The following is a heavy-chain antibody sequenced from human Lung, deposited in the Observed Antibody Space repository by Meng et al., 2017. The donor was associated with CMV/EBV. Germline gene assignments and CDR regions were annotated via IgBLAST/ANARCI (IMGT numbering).Heavy chain of an antibody. Sequence: GESLKISCAASGFAFRSFTMHWVRQAPGKGLEWVAVLSYDGRIEFYAESVKGRFTISRDNSKNTLFLQMNSMRREDTAVYYCARDLLECPYWGQGTLVTVSS. CDR1: GFAFRSFT. D-gene: IGHD2/OR15-2a*01. CDR3: ARDLLECPY. CDR2: LSYDGRIE. V-gene: IGHV3-30*04. J-gene: IGHJ4*02.